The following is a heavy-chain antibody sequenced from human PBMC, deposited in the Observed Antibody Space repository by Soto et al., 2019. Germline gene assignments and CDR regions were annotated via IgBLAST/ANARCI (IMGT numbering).Heavy chain of an antibody. Sequence: QVQLQESGPGLVKTSETLSLTCTVSGGPFGGYYWSWIRQPPGKGLEWIGYVHSGGTTRYNPSLETRVTMSIDTSTNPFSLSLSSVTAADSGVYFCAKGVMASSWYNWFDPWGQGTLVAVTS. CDR2: VHSGGTT. D-gene: IGHD6-13*01. J-gene: IGHJ5*02. CDR1: GGPFGGYY. CDR3: AKGVMASSWYNWFDP. V-gene: IGHV4-59*01.